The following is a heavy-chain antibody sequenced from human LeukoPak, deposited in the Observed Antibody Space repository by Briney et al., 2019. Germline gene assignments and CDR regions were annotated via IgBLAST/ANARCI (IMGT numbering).Heavy chain of an antibody. CDR1: GFTFSNYA. Sequence: GGSLILSCAASGFTFSNYAMNWVRQAPGKGLEWVAVISYDGSNKYYADSVKGRFTISRDNSKNTLYLQMNSLRAEDTAVYYCAKSYGGPFDYWGQGTLVTVSS. CDR3: AKSYGGPFDY. D-gene: IGHD4-23*01. CDR2: ISYDGSNK. V-gene: IGHV3-30*18. J-gene: IGHJ4*02.